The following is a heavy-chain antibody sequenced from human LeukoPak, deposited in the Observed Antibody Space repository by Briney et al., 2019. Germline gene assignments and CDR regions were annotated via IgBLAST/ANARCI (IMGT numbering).Heavy chain of an antibody. CDR1: VGSLSGYY. J-gene: IGHJ3*02. D-gene: IGHD2-2*01. CDR2: INHGGST. Sequence: SETLSLTCAVYVGSLSGYYWSWIRQPPGKGLEWIGEINHGGSTTYNPSLQSRVTISLDTSKNQFSLKLSSVTAADTAVYYCARDHSGGCSSTSCHGDAFDIWGQGTMVTVSS. V-gene: IGHV4-34*01. CDR3: ARDHSGGCSSTSCHGDAFDI.